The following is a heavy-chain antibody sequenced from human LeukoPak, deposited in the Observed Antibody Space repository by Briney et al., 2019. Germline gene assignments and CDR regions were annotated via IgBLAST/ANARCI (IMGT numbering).Heavy chain of an antibody. Sequence: PGGSLRLSCAASGFTFSSYWMHWVRQAPGKGLVWVSRINSDGSITSYADSVKGRFAISRENAKNSLYLQMNSLRAGDTAVYYCARGRWGSFDCWGQGTLVTVSS. CDR2: INSDGSIT. D-gene: IGHD2-8*02. CDR3: ARGRWGSFDC. J-gene: IGHJ4*02. V-gene: IGHV3-74*01. CDR1: GFTFSSYW.